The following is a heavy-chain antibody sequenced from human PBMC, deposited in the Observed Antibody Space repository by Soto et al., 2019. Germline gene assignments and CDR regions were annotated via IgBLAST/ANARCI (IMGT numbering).Heavy chain of an antibody. CDR2: ISAYNGNT. Sequence: ASVKVSCKASGYTFTSYGISWVRQAPGQGLEWMGWISAYNGNTNYAQKLQGRVTMTTDTSTSTAYMELGSLRSDDTAVYYCARDPTRYDYIWGSYPFVFDYWGQGTLVTVSS. D-gene: IGHD3-16*02. CDR3: ARDPTRYDYIWGSYPFVFDY. V-gene: IGHV1-18*01. J-gene: IGHJ4*02. CDR1: GYTFTSYG.